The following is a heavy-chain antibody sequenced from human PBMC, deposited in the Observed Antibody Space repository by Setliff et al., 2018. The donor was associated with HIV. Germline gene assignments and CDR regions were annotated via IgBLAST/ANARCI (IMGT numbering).Heavy chain of an antibody. J-gene: IGHJ4*02. D-gene: IGHD6-13*01. CDR2: INIRSGNT. CDR1: GYSFTTSG. Sequence: ASVKVSCKASGYSFTTSGVSWVRQAPGQGLEWMGWINIRSGNTNYAQKFQGRVTMTTDTSTSTAYMGLRSLRVDDTAIYYCSKQGRGFFAAGSVDCWGRGTLVTVSS. CDR3: SKQGRGFFAAGSVDC. V-gene: IGHV1-18*01.